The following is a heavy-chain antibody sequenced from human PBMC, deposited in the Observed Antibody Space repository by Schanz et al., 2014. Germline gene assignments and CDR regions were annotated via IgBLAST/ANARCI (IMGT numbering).Heavy chain of an antibody. Sequence: GQLVESGGGVVQPGRSLRLSCAASGFTFSSYAMHWVRQAPGKGLEWVSSISSSGSSIYYADSVKGRFSISRDNGETSVYLQINSLRVEDTAVYYCARFLARYQYYGVDVWGQGTLVTVSS. J-gene: IGHJ4*02. D-gene: IGHD2-21*01. V-gene: IGHV3-21*04. CDR1: GFTFSSYA. CDR2: ISSSGSSI. CDR3: ARFLARYQYYGVDV.